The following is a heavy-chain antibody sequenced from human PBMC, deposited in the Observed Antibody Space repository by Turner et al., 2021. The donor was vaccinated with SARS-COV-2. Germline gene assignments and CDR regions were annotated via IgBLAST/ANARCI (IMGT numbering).Heavy chain of an antibody. CDR1: GGTFISYA. Sequence: QVQLVQSGADVKKPGSSLKVSCKASGGTFISYAITWVRQAPGQGLEWMGGIIPIFGTANYAQKFQVRVTITADDSTSTAYMELSSLRSEDTAVYYCARISAYDSSGYYFDYWGQGTLVTVSS. CDR2: IIPIFGTA. D-gene: IGHD3-22*01. J-gene: IGHJ4*02. V-gene: IGHV1-69*01. CDR3: ARISAYDSSGYYFDY.